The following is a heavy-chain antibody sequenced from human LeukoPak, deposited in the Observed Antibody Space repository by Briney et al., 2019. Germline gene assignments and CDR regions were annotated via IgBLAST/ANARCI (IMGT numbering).Heavy chain of an antibody. CDR2: ISSSGSDI. V-gene: IGHV3-48*03. J-gene: IGHJ4*02. CDR3: ARDYGGSSPFDY. D-gene: IGHD4-23*01. CDR1: GYTFSNYE. Sequence: SCKASGYTFSNYEMHWVRQAPGKGLEWVSYISSSGSDIYYADSVKGRFTISRDNAKNSLYLHMNSLRAEDTAVYYCARDYGGSSPFDYWGRGTLVTVSS.